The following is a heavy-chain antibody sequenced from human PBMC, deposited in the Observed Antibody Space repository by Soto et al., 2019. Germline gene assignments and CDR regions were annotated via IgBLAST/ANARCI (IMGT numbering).Heavy chain of an antibody. CDR2: TYYRSKWYS. D-gene: IGHD2-2*01. CDR3: ARVCDILLVPAATLYYYSGMDV. J-gene: IGHJ6*02. V-gene: IGHV6-1*01. CDR1: GDSVSSNDAA. Sequence: PSQTLSLTCVISGDSVSSNDAAWNWIRQSPLRSLEWLGRTYYRSKWYSVTAVSVKGRATINPDTSKNQFSLQLNSVSPEDTAVYYCARVCDILLVPAATLYYYSGMDVWGQGTAVTVSS.